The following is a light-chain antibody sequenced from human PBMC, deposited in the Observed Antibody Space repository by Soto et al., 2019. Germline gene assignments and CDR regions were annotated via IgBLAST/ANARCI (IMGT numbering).Light chain of an antibody. V-gene: IGKV3-20*01. CDR3: QQYGSSLVT. CDR2: GAS. J-gene: IGKJ5*01. CDR1: QSVSNTY. Sequence: ENVLTQSPGTLSLSPGERPTLSCRASQSVSNTYLAWYQQKPGQPPRLLIYGASSRATGIPDRFSGSGSGTDFTLTITRLESVDLAVYYCQQYGSSLVTFGQGTRLDMK.